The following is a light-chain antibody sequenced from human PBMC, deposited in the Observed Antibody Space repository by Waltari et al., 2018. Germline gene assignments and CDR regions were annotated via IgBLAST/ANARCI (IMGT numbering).Light chain of an antibody. V-gene: IGLV1-44*01. CDR2: SDS. CDR1: RSNIGINP. Sequence: QSVLTQPPSASVTPRQRVSISCSGSRSNIGINPVSWYQSLPGTAPKLLIHSDSQRPSGVPDRFSGSKSGTSASLAISGLQFEDEADYYCAAWDDSLYGCFFGTGTRVTVL. CDR3: AAWDDSLYGCF. J-gene: IGLJ1*01.